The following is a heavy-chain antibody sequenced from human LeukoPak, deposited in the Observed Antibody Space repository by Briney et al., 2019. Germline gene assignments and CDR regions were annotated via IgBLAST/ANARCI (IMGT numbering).Heavy chain of an antibody. D-gene: IGHD1-14*01. CDR3: ARITPAYYYGMDV. V-gene: IGHV3-33*01. CDR2: IWYDGSNQ. J-gene: IGHJ6*02. Sequence: GGSLRLSCAASGFTFSSYGMHWVRQAPGKGLEWVAIIWYDGSNQYYADSVKGRFTISRDNSKNTLYLQMNSLRAEDTAVYYCARITPAYYYGMDVWGQGTTVTVSS. CDR1: GFTFSSYG.